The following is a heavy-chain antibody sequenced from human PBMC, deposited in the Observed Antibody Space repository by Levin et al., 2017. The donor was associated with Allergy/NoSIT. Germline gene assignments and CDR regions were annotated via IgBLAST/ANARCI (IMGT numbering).Heavy chain of an antibody. V-gene: IGHV4-61*01. CDR1: GDSVSSGSYY. Sequence: SETLSLTCTVSGDSVSSGSYYWSWIRQPPGKGLEWIGYIYYSGSTNYNPSLKSRVTISIDTSKNQFSLKLSSVTAADTAVYYCARGGYCSSASCYAPTGDWGQGTLVTVSS. J-gene: IGHJ4*02. CDR3: ARGGYCSSASCYAPTGD. D-gene: IGHD2-2*03. CDR2: IYYSGST.